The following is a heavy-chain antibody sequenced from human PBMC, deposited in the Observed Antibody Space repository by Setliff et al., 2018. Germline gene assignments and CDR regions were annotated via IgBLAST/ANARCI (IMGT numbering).Heavy chain of an antibody. D-gene: IGHD2-15*01. Sequence: GGSLRLSCAASGFTFSSYAMTWVRQAPGKGLEWVSGISGYGSRTYYADSVKGRSTISRDNSQNTMYLQMNSLRAEDTAVYYCARTCSGSGCYAGLESWGQGTPVTVS. V-gene: IGHV3-23*01. CDR2: ISGYGSRT. CDR1: GFTFSSYA. CDR3: ARTCSGSGCYAGLES. J-gene: IGHJ4*02.